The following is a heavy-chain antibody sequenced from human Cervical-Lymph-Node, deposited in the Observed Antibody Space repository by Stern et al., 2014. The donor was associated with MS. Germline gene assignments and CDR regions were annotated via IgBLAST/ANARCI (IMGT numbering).Heavy chain of an antibody. CDR3: ARGKTRDGYCFDY. V-gene: IGHV3-21*01. CDR2: ISSSSSYI. Sequence: EMQLVESGGGLVKPGGSLRLSCAASGFTFSSYSMNWVRQAPGKGLEWVSSISSSSSYIYYADSVKGRFTISRDNAKNSLYLQMNSLRAEDTAVYYCARGKTRDGYCFDYWGQGTLVTVSS. D-gene: IGHD5-24*01. J-gene: IGHJ4*02. CDR1: GFTFSSYS.